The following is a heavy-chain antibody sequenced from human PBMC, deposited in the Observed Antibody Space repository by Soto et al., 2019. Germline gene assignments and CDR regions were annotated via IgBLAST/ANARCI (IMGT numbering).Heavy chain of an antibody. CDR2: ISYDGSNK. J-gene: IGHJ3*02. CDR1: GFTFSSYG. V-gene: IGHV3-30*18. CDR3: AKDPLIPRRRPGGAFDI. D-gene: IGHD3-16*01. Sequence: PGGSLRLSCAASGFTFSSYGMHWVRQAPGKGLEWVAVISYDGSNKYYADSVKGRFTISRDNSKNTLYLQMNSLRAEDTAVYYCAKDPLIPRRRPGGAFDIWGQGTMVTVSS.